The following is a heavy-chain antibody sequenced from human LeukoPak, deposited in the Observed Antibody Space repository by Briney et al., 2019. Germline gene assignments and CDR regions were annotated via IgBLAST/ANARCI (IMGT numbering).Heavy chain of an antibody. CDR3: AKQLGYCSDGSCYFPY. D-gene: IGHD2-15*01. J-gene: IGHJ4*02. Sequence: GGSLRLSCAASGFTFSSYWMNWARQAPGKGPEWVASINHNGNVNYYVDSVKGRFTISRDNAKNSLYLQMSNLRAEDTAVYYCAKQLGYCSDGSCYFPYWGQGTLVTVSS. CDR1: GFTFSSYW. CDR2: INHNGNVN. V-gene: IGHV3-7*03.